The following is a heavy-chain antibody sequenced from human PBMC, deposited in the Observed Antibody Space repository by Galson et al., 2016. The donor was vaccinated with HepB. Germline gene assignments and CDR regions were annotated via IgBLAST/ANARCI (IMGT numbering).Heavy chain of an antibody. J-gene: IGHJ4*02. D-gene: IGHD3-16*01. CDR3: ARVYDYVWVGSHFDY. V-gene: IGHV3-74*01. Sequence: SLRLSCAASGFTFRNHWMHWVRQAPGKGLVWISRINSDGSGTTYADSVKGRFTISRGNAKNTVYLEMDSLRAEDTAVYYCARVYDYVWVGSHFDYWGQGTLVTVSS. CDR1: GFTFRNHW. CDR2: INSDGSGT.